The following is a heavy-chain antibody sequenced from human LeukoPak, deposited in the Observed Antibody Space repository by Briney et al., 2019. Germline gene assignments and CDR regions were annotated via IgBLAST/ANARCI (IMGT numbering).Heavy chain of an antibody. CDR3: ARDPGAYYDSSGYLNWFDP. CDR1: GGSISTRSYY. V-gene: IGHV4-39*07. Sequence: SETLSLTCTVSGGSISTRSYYWGWIRQPPGKGLEWIGSMHYSGSTYYNPSLKSRVTISVDTSKNQFSLKLSSVTAADTAVYYCARDPGAYYDSSGYLNWFDPWGQGTLVTVSS. D-gene: IGHD3-22*01. J-gene: IGHJ5*02. CDR2: MHYSGST.